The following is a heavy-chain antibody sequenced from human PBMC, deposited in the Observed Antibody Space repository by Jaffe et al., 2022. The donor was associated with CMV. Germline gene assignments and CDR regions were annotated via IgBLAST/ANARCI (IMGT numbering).Heavy chain of an antibody. Sequence: EVQLLESGGGLVQPGGSLRLSCAASGFTFSSYAMSWVRQAPGKGLEWVSAISGSGGSTYYADSVKGRFTISRDNSKNTLYLQMNSLRAEDTAVYYCARNIAAAGHYFDYWGQGTLVTVSS. V-gene: IGHV3-23*01. CDR1: GFTFSSYA. D-gene: IGHD6-13*01. J-gene: IGHJ4*02. CDR2: ISGSGGST. CDR3: ARNIAAAGHYFDY.